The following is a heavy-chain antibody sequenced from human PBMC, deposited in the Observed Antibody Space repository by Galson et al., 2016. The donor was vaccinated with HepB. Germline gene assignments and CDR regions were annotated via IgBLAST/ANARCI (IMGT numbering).Heavy chain of an antibody. D-gene: IGHD2-2*01. V-gene: IGHV4-4*02. CDR3: ASLPLGYCSGPSCYWEFDF. CDR1: GGSINSPTW. Sequence: ETLSLTCAVSGGSINSPTWWSWVRQPPGKGLEWIGEVFQSGDTTYNPSLKSRVTILVDRSKNQFSLRLTSVTAADTAVYYCASLPLGYCSGPSCYWEFDFWGQGTLVIVSS. J-gene: IGHJ4*02. CDR2: VFQSGDT.